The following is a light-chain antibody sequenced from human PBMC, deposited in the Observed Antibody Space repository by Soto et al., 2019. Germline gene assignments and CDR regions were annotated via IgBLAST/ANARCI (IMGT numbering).Light chain of an antibody. J-gene: IGKJ5*01. Sequence: DIVITQSPATLSVSPGERATLSCRASQAVNTRLAWYQHKPGQAPRLLIYLTSNRAAGIPARFSGSGSGTDFTLTISRLEPEDFAVYYCQQYGSAPPPFGQGTRLEI. CDR3: QQYGSAPPP. CDR2: LTS. V-gene: IGKV3-20*01. CDR1: QAVNTR.